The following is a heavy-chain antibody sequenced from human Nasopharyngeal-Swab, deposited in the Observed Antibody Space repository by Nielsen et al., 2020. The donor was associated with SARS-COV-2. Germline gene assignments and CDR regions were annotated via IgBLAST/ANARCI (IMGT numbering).Heavy chain of an antibody. D-gene: IGHD4-11*01. Sequence: WVRQAPGQGLEWMGRIIPIGGIANNAQKFQGRVTITADKSTSTAYMELTSLRSEDTAVYYCAREGPGPPMTTVTPYFGYWGQGTLVTVSS. CDR3: AREGPGPPMTTVTPYFGY. V-gene: IGHV1-69*04. CDR2: IIPIGGIA. J-gene: IGHJ4*02.